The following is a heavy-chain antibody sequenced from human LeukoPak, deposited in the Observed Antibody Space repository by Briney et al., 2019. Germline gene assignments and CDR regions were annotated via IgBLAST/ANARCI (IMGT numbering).Heavy chain of an antibody. CDR1: GCTVSSFY. D-gene: IGHD3-10*01. J-gene: IGHJ4*02. CDR2: IYYSGST. CDR3: VRGRVRGSGSYDY. Sequence: SETLSLTCTVSGCTVSSFYWSWIRQPPGKGLEWIGYIYYSGSTNYNPSLKSRVTISVDTSKNQFSLRLSSVTAADTAVYYCVRGRVRGSGSYDYWGQGTLVTVSS. V-gene: IGHV4-59*02.